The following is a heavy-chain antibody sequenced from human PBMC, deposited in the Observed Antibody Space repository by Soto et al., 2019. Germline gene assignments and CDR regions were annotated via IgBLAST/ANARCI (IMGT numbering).Heavy chain of an antibody. J-gene: IGHJ6*02. D-gene: IGHD2-2*01. CDR1: GGSISSNKW. CDR2: IYHSGST. CDR3: ARDDHIVVVPTSLGAMDV. V-gene: IGHV4-4*02. Sequence: QVQLQESGPGLVKPSETLSLTCAVYGGSISSNKWWSWVRQPPGKGLEWIGEIYHSGSTDYNPSLKSRVIISLDKSKNQFSLKLTSVTAEDSAVYYCARDDHIVVVPTSLGAMDVWGQGTTVTVSS.